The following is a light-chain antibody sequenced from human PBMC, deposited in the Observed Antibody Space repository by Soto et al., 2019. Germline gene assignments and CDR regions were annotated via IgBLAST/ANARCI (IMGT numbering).Light chain of an antibody. V-gene: IGKV1-27*01. J-gene: IGKJ5*01. Sequence: IQMTQSPSSLSASVGDRVTITCRASQDIGIYLAWYQQRPGTVPKLLIYSDSTLQSGFPSRFSGSGSGTDFTLTIRSLQPEDVATYYCQKYNSVPVTFGQGTRLEIK. CDR3: QKYNSVPVT. CDR2: SDS. CDR1: QDIGIY.